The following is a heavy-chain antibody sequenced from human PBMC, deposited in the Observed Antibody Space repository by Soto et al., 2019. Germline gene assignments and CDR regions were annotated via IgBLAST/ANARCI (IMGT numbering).Heavy chain of an antibody. CDR2: ISSTGTYT. CDR1: GFIFSDYY. CDR3: ARVSVTVAGSWYFDY. D-gene: IGHD6-19*01. Sequence: PGGSLRLSCAASGFIFSDYYMSWIRQAPGKGLEWVSDISSTGTYTKYAESVKGRFTISRDNAKNSLYLQMNSLRVDDTAVYYCARVSVTVAGSWYFDYWGQGARGTVS. J-gene: IGHJ4*02. V-gene: IGHV3-11*06.